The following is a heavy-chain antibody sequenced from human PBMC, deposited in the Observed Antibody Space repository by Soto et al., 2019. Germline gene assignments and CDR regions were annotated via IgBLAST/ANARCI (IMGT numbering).Heavy chain of an antibody. V-gene: IGHV4-39*01. J-gene: IGHJ4*02. CDR1: GGSISSSSYY. CDR2: IYYSGST. CDR3: ARLRGAALRFFDY. D-gene: IGHD3-3*01. Sequence: PSETLSLTCTVSGGSISSSSYYWGWIRQPPGKGLEWIGSIYYSGSTYYNPSLKSRVTISVDTSKNQSSLKLSSVTAADTAVYYCARLRGAALRFFDYWGQGTLVTVSS.